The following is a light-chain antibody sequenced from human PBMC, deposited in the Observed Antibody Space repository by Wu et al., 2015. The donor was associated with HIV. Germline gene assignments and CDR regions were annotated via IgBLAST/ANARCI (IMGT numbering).Light chain of an antibody. Sequence: MTQSPATLSVSPGERATLTCRASQNVNSNLAWYQQKPGQAPRLLIYGASTRATDIPARFSGGGSGTEFTLTISSLQSEDFAVYYCQQYNDYTWTFGQGTKVDIK. V-gene: IGKV3-15*01. CDR3: QQYNDYTWT. J-gene: IGKJ1*01. CDR1: QNVNSN. CDR2: GAS.